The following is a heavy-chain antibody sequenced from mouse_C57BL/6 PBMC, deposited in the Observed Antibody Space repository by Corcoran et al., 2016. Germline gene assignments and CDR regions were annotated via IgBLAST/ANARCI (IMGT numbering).Heavy chain of an antibody. Sequence: DVQLQQSGPELVKPGASVKISCKASGYTFTYYSMNWVKQSHGKSLEWIGDINPNNGGTSYNQKFKGKATLTVDKSSSTAYMELRSLTSEDSAVYYCARKLVYYFDYWGQGITLTVSS. J-gene: IGHJ2*01. CDR3: ARKLVYYFDY. CDR1: GYTFTYYS. V-gene: IGHV1-26*01. CDR2: INPNNGGT. D-gene: IGHD1-3*01.